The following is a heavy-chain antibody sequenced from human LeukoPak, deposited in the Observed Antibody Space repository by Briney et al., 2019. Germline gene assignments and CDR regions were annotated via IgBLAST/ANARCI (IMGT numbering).Heavy chain of an antibody. CDR3: GRIGTVGATDF. D-gene: IGHD1-26*01. Sequence: GGSLRLSCAASGFTFSSHGMIWVRQAPGKGREWISALTDSGGHTFYWDSVKGRFTISRDNPRHPLYLQMNSLRVEDTAIYYCGRIGTVGATDFWGQGTLVTVSS. CDR1: GFTFSSHG. J-gene: IGHJ4*02. V-gene: IGHV3-23*01. CDR2: LTDSGGHT.